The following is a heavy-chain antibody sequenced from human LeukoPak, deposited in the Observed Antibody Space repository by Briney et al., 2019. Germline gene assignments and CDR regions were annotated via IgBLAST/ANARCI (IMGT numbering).Heavy chain of an antibody. CDR1: GFTFSSYW. CDR2: IDQDGTEK. J-gene: IGHJ3*02. Sequence: GGSLRLSCAASGFTFSSYWMNWVRQAPGKGLEWVANIDQDGTEKYYVDSVKGRFTISRDNAKNSLYLQMNSLRAEDTAIFYCARGIDIWGQGTMVTVSS. V-gene: IGHV3-7*01. CDR3: ARGIDI.